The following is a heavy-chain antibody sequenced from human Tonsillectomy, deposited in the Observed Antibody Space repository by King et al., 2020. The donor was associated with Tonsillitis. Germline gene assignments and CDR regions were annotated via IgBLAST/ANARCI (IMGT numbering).Heavy chain of an antibody. CDR1: GFTFSGSV. CDR3: VTQNDD. CDR2: IRTKPNSYAT. Sequence: VQMVESGGGLVQPGGSLKLSCAASGFTFSGSVIHWVRQASGKGLEWVGRIRTKPNSYATAYAASVKGRFTISRDDSKNTAYLQMNSLRTEDTAVYYCVTQNDDWGQGTLVTVSS. V-gene: IGHV3-73*02. J-gene: IGHJ4*02.